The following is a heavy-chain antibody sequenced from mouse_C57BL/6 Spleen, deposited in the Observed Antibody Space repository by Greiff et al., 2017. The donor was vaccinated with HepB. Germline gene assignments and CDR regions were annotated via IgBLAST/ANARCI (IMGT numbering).Heavy chain of an antibody. CDR1: GYTFTSYW. D-gene: IGHD3-2*02. Sequence: QVQLQQSGAELVKPGASVKMSCKASGYTFTSYWITWVKQRPGQGLEWIGDIYPGSGSTNYNEKFKSKATLTVDTSSSTAYMQLSSLTSEDSAVYYCARGDSSGTRAMDYWGQGTSVTVSS. CDR3: ARGDSSGTRAMDY. CDR2: IYPGSGST. V-gene: IGHV1-55*01. J-gene: IGHJ4*01.